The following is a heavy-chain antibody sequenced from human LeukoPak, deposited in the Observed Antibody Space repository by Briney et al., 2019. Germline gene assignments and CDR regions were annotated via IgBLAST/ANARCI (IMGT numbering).Heavy chain of an antibody. Sequence: GGSLRLSCAASGFTFSSYSMNWVRQAPGKGLEWVSSISSSSSYIYYADSAKGRFTISRDNAKNSLYLQMNSLRAEDTAVYYCARDAPYGDYPYYGMDVWGQGTTVTVSS. J-gene: IGHJ6*02. D-gene: IGHD4-17*01. CDR1: GFTFSSYS. V-gene: IGHV3-21*01. CDR3: ARDAPYGDYPYYGMDV. CDR2: ISSSSSYI.